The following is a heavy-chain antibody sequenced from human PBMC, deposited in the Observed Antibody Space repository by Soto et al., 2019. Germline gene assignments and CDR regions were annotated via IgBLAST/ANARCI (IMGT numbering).Heavy chain of an antibody. CDR2: ISGGGGST. CDR1: GFTFSSYA. CDR3: AKDALYSGSYYPPYYFDY. J-gene: IGHJ4*02. Sequence: GGSLRLSCAASGFTFSSYAMSWVRQAPGKGLEWVSAISGGGGSTYYADSVKGRFTISRDNSKNTLYLQMNSLRAEDTAVYYCAKDALYSGSYYPPYYFDYWGQGTLVTVSS. V-gene: IGHV3-23*01. D-gene: IGHD1-26*01.